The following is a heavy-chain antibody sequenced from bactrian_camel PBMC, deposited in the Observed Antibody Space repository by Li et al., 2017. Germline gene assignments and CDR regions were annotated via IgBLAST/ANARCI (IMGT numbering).Heavy chain of an antibody. CDR1: GYTYNRNC. CDR2: IAGDGRT. V-gene: IGHV3S53*01. J-gene: IGHJ4*01. Sequence: VQLVESGGGSVQAGGSLRLSCAASGYTYNRNCMAWFRRLPGQGREGVAAIAGDGRTNYADSVKGRFTISRDGAKNVIVLQKNSLTPGDTAMYYCTASFGPYCSGPYLARRANFLGQGTQV. D-gene: IGHD1*01.